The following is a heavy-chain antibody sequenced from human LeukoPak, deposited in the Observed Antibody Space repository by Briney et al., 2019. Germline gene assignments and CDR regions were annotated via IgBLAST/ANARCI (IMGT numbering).Heavy chain of an antibody. CDR2: IYPGDSET. CDR3: ARQDGMATIYYYYYGMDV. D-gene: IGHD5-24*01. V-gene: IGHV5-51*01. CDR1: GYSFTSYW. J-gene: IGHJ6*02. Sequence: GESLKISCKGSGYSFTSYWIGWVRQMPGKGLEWMGSIYPGDSETRYSPSFQGQVTISADKSISTAYLQWSSLKASDTAMYYCARQDGMATIYYYYYGMDVWGQGTTVTVSS.